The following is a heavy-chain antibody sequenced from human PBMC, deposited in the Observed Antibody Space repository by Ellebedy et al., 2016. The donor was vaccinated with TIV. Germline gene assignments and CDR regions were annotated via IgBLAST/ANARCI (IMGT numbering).Heavy chain of an antibody. CDR2: ISYDGSNK. CDR1: GFTFNNYG. J-gene: IGHJ4*02. V-gene: IGHV3-30*19. CDR3: ARAPSSGWYKGLFDY. D-gene: IGHD6-19*01. Sequence: PGGSLRLSCAASGFTFNNYGMPWVRQAPGKGLEWVAVISYDGSNKYYADSVKGRFTISRDNSKNTLYLQMNSLRAEDTAVYYCARAPSSGWYKGLFDYWGQGTLATVSS.